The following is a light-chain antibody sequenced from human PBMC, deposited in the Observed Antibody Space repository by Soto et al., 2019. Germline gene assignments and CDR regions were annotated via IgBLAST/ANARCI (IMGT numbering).Light chain of an antibody. J-gene: IGLJ3*02. Sequence: QSVLTQPPSASGTPGQRVTISCSGSRSNIGSNTVNWYQHLPGTAPKLLMYSNNQRPSGVPDRFSGSKSGTSASLAISGLQSEDEADYYCAVWDDSLNGRVFGGGTKVTVL. CDR1: RSNIGSNT. V-gene: IGLV1-44*01. CDR2: SNN. CDR3: AVWDDSLNGRV.